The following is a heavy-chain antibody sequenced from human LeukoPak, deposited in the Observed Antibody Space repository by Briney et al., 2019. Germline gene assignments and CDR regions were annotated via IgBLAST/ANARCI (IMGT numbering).Heavy chain of an antibody. D-gene: IGHD3-10*01. CDR3: ARDRVLLGYY. CDR1: GGTFSSYA. Sequence: EASVKVSCKASGGTFSSYAISWVRQAPGQGLEWMGRIIPIFGTANYAQKFQGRVTITTDEYTSTAYMELSSLRSEDTAVYYCARDRVLLGYYWGQGTLVTVSS. V-gene: IGHV1-69*05. CDR2: IIPIFGTA. J-gene: IGHJ4*02.